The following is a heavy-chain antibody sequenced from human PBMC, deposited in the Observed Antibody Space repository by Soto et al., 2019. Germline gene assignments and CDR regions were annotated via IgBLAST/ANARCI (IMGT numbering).Heavy chain of an antibody. J-gene: IGHJ3*02. CDR1: GFTFSSYA. CDR3: AKDSGGYDYYTFDAFDI. D-gene: IGHD5-12*01. CDR2: ISGSGGST. V-gene: IGHV3-23*01. Sequence: EVQLLESGGGLVQPGGSLRLSCAASGFTFSSYAMSWVRQAPGKGLEWVSAISGSGGSTYYADSVKGQFTISRDNSKNTLYLQMNSLRAEDTAVYYCAKDSGGYDYYTFDAFDIWGQGTMVTVSS.